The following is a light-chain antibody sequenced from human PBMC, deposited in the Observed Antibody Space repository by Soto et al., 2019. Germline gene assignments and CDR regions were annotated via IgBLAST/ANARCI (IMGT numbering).Light chain of an antibody. CDR2: LGS. J-gene: IGKJ1*01. V-gene: IGKV2-28*01. Sequence: DIVMTQSPLSLPVTPGEPASISCRSSQSLLHSNGYNYLDWYLQKPGQSPQLLIYLGSNRASGVPDRFSGSGSGTDFTLKISRVEAEDVGVYYCMQALQTPRRTFGQGTKVEI. CDR3: MQALQTPRRT. CDR1: QSLLHSNGYNY.